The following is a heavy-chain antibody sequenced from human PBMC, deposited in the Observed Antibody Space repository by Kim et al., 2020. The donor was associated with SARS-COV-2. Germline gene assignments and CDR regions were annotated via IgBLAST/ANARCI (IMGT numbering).Heavy chain of an antibody. CDR2: IHGGGNT. D-gene: IGHD3-10*01. CDR3: TRDPGHGSGILDFDP. V-gene: IGHV3-53*01. Sequence: GGSLRLSCAATGLTVSENYMTWVRQAPGKGLEWVAGIHGGGNTFYADSVKGRFTISRDNSKNTLYLHMNNLRAEDTAVYHCTRDPGHGSGILDFDPGGQGTLVTVSS. J-gene: IGHJ5*02. CDR1: GLTVSENY.